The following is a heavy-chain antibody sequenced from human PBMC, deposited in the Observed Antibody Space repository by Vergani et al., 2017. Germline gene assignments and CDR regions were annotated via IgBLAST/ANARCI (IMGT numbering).Heavy chain of an antibody. V-gene: IGHV4-39*07. D-gene: IGHD3-16*01. Sequence: QVQLPESGPGLVKPSETLSLTCTVSNDSVSNTFYYWGWIRQTPGKGLEWIGSIYYSGSTYYNPSLESRVTMSVDTSKSQFSLKLTSVTAADTAVYFCASNPRLGGDVVDSWGQGTLVTVSS. J-gene: IGHJ4*02. CDR1: NDSVSNTFYY. CDR3: ASNPRLGGDVVDS. CDR2: IYYSGST.